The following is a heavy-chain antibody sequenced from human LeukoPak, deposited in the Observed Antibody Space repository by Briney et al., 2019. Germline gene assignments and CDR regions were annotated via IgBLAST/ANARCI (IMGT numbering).Heavy chain of an antibody. V-gene: IGHV4-61*05. CDR2: IYYSGRT. Sequence: SETLSLTCTVSGGSISSSNYYWGWIRQPPGKGLEWVGYIYYSGRTFYSPSLKSRVTISVDTSKNQFSLKLSSVTAADTAIYYCARGFYSPAYWGQGTLVTVSS. CDR3: ARGFYSPAY. J-gene: IGHJ4*02. CDR1: GGSISSSNYY. D-gene: IGHD4-11*01.